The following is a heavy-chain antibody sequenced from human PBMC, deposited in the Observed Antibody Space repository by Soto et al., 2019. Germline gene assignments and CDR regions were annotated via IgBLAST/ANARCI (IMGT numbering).Heavy chain of an antibody. CDR2: ISYDGSIK. CDR1: GFTFSSYA. Sequence: QVQLVESGGGVVQPGRSLRLSCAASGFTFSSYAMHWVRQAPGKGLEWVAVISYDGSIKYYADSVKGRFSISRDNSKNTLYLQMNSLRAEDTAVYYCARVLLEGAFDIWGQGTMVTVSS. V-gene: IGHV3-30-3*01. CDR3: ARVLLEGAFDI. D-gene: IGHD3-10*01. J-gene: IGHJ3*02.